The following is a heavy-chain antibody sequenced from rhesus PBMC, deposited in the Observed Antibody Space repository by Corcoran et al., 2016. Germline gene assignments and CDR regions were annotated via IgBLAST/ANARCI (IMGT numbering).Heavy chain of an antibody. CDR1: GGSISSSY. CDR3: ARTRLFYYGSGYFDY. V-gene: IGHV4-169*01. CDR2: IYGSGSRP. J-gene: IGHJ4*01. D-gene: IGHD3-28*01. Sequence: QLQLQESGPGLVKPSETLSVTCAVSGGSISSSYWSWIRQAPGKGREWIGYIYGSGSRPTYDPPLKSRVTLSVDASKNQLSLKLSSVTAADTAVYYCARTRLFYYGSGYFDYWGQGVLVTVSS.